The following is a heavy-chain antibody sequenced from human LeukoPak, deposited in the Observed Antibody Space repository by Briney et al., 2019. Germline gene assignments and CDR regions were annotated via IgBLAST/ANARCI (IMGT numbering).Heavy chain of an antibody. D-gene: IGHD6-13*01. J-gene: IGHJ4*02. V-gene: IGHV3-48*03. CDR3: AKDLRGEDHSSWFSD. Sequence: GGSLRLSCAASEFTFSSYDLNWVRQAPGKGLEWVSYISSSGSTIYYADSVKGRFTISRDNAKNSLYLQMNSLRAEDTAVYYCAKDLRGEDHSSWFSDWGQGTLVTVSS. CDR2: ISSSGSTI. CDR1: EFTFSSYD.